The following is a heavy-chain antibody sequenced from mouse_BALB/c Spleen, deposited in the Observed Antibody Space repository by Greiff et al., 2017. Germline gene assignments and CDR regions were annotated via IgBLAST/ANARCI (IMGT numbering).Heavy chain of an antibody. V-gene: IGHV5-6-5*01. D-gene: IGHD2-4*01. CDR2: ISSGGST. J-gene: IGHJ3*01. CDR3: ATTMITTAWFAC. CDR1: GFTFSSYA. Sequence: EVKLVESGGGLVKPGGSLKLSCAASGFTFSSYAMSWVRQTPEKRLEWVASISSGGSTYYPDSVKGRFTISRDNARNILYLQMSSLRSEDTAMYYCATTMITTAWFACWGQGTLVTVSA.